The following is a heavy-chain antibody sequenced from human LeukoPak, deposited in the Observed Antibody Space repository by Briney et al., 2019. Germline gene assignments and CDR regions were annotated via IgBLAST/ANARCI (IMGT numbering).Heavy chain of an antibody. CDR3: AKDSWASSQGTGSPDY. D-gene: IGHD1-26*01. J-gene: IGHJ4*02. V-gene: IGHV3-23*01. Sequence: PGGSLRLSCAASGFTFSNNAMGWVRRAPGKGLEWVSAISGTGDKTYYADSVKGRFTVSRDNSKSTLYLQMNSLRVEDTAVYYCAKDSWASSQGTGSPDYWGQGTLVTVSS. CDR1: GFTFSNNA. CDR2: ISGTGDKT.